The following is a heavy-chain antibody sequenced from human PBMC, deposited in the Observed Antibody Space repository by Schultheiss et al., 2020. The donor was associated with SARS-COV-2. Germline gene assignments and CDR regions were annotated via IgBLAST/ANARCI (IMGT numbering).Heavy chain of an antibody. CDR2: INHSGST. J-gene: IGHJ4*02. D-gene: IGHD1-7*01. CDR1: GFTFSSYA. V-gene: IGHV4-34*01. Sequence: GSLRLSCAASGFTFSSYAMSWIRQPPGKGLEWIGEINHSGSTNYNPSLKSRVTISVDTSKNQFSLKLSSVTAADTAVYYCARPYNWNYGRVLGYWGQGTLVTVSS. CDR3: ARPYNWNYGRVLGY.